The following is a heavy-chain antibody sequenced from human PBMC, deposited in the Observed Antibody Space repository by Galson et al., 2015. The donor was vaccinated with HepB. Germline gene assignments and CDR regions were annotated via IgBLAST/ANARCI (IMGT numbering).Heavy chain of an antibody. CDR2: IYHSGST. V-gene: IGHV4-30-2*01. D-gene: IGHD1-26*01. Sequence: LSLTCAVSGGSISSDGYSWSWIRQPPGKGLEWIGYIYHSGSTYYNPSLKSRVTISVDRSKNQFSLKLNSVTAADTAVYYCARNTDSGSYYAKYFDLWGRGTLVTVSS. J-gene: IGHJ2*01. CDR3: ARNTDSGSYYAKYFDL. CDR1: GGSISSDGYS.